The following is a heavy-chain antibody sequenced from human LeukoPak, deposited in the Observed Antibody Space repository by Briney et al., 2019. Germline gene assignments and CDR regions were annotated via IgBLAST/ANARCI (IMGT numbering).Heavy chain of an antibody. J-gene: IGHJ4*02. CDR3: ASLNYGPDY. D-gene: IGHD3-16*01. CDR1: GFTFSTYW. V-gene: IGHV3-74*01. CDR2: IDNDGRGT. Sequence: GGSLRLSCAASGFTFSTYWMPWVRHAPGKGLVWVSRIDNDGRGTSYADSVKGRFTISRDNAKNRLYLQMNSLRAEDTAVYYCASLNYGPDYWGQGTLVTVSS.